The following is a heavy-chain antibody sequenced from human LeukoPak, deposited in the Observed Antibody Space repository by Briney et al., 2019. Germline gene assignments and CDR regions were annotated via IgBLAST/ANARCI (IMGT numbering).Heavy chain of an antibody. D-gene: IGHD6-13*01. CDR2: INWNGGST. V-gene: IGHV3-20*04. CDR3: ARLAYSGSWYRYLDY. J-gene: IGHJ4*02. CDR1: GFTFDDYG. Sequence: PGGSLRLSCAASGFTFDDYGMSWVRQAPGKGLEWVSGINWNGGSTGYADSVKGRFTISRDNAKNSLYLQMSSLRAEDTALYYCARLAYSGSWYRYLDYWGQGTLVTVSS.